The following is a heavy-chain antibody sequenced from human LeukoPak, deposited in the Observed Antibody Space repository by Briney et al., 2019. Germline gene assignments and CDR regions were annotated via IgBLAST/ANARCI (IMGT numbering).Heavy chain of an antibody. V-gene: IGHV3-11*05. CDR2: ISSDSSYT. Sequence: GGSLRLSCVASAFTFSDYYMHWIRQAPGKGLEWVSYISSDSSYTKYADSVKGRFTISRDNAKNSLYLQMSSLRAYDTAVYYRARDRVSGSSWMDVWGQGTTVTVSS. D-gene: IGHD3-10*01. CDR1: AFTFSDYY. CDR3: ARDRVSGSSWMDV. J-gene: IGHJ6*02.